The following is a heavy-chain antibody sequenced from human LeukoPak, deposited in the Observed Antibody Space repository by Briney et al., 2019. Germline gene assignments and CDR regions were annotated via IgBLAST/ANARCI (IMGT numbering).Heavy chain of an antibody. D-gene: IGHD3-10*01. CDR2: ISYDGKVK. Sequence: GRSLTLSCAASGFPFSNYPMLWVRQAPGKGLEWVAVISYDGKVKHYADSVKGRFTISRDDSTNTLSLQMNSLSPDDTAIYFCARDLSRGAPDYFDNWGQGTLVTVSS. V-gene: IGHV3-30*04. CDR3: ARDLSRGAPDYFDN. CDR1: GFPFSNYP. J-gene: IGHJ4*02.